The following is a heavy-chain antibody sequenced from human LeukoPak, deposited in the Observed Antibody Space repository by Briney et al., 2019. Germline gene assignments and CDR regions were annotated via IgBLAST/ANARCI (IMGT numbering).Heavy chain of an antibody. Sequence: GRSLRLSCAASGFTFDDYAMHWVRQAPGKGLEWVAVISYDGSNKYYADSVKGRFTISRDNSKNTLYLQMNSLRAEDTAVYYCARDPDGIAAAGTTYWGQGTLVTVSS. J-gene: IGHJ4*02. CDR2: ISYDGSNK. D-gene: IGHD6-13*01. V-gene: IGHV3-30*04. CDR1: GFTFDDYA. CDR3: ARDPDGIAAAGTTY.